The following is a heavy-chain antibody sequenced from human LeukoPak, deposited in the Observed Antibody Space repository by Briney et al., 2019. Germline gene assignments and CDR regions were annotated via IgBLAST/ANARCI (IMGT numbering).Heavy chain of an antibody. CDR2: INPNSGGT. CDR3: ATLGSGQWLAWRHRDDY. Sequence: GASVKVSCKASGYTFTGYYMHWVRQAPGQGHEWMGRINPNSGGTNYAQKFQGRVTMTRDTSISTAYMELSRLRSDDTAVYYCATLGSGQWLAWRHRDDYWGQGTLVTVSS. D-gene: IGHD6-19*01. V-gene: IGHV1-2*06. CDR1: GYTFTGYY. J-gene: IGHJ4*02.